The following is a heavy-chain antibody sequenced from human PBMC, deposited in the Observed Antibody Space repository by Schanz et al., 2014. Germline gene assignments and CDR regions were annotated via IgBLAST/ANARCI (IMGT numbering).Heavy chain of an antibody. Sequence: QVQLQESGPGLVKPSETLSLTCTVSGASISFYDWNWIRQSPGKGLEWIGYIYHSGSPIYNPSLQRRVTISINTPKNQFPLKRESGTAADTAMYFCARQGDVYRLDYWGQGTLVTVTS. D-gene: IGHD1-26*01. CDR1: GASISFYD. J-gene: IGHJ4*02. V-gene: IGHV4-59*08. CDR3: ARQGDVYRLDY. CDR2: IYHSGSP.